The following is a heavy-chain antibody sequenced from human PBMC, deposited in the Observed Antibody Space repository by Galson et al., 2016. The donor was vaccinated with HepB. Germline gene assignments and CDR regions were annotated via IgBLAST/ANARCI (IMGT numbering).Heavy chain of an antibody. D-gene: IGHD2-2*01. CDR1: GFTFSTYG. V-gene: IGHV3-33*01. CDR3: ARDCSSDCFTNIDY. J-gene: IGHJ4*02. Sequence: SLRLSCAVSGFTFSTYGMHWVRQAPGKGLEWVAIVWHDGTLKYYAKSVKGRFTISRDNSKNSLFLQMNSLRGEDTAVYHCARDCSSDCFTNIDYWGQGTLVSISS. CDR2: VWHDGTLK.